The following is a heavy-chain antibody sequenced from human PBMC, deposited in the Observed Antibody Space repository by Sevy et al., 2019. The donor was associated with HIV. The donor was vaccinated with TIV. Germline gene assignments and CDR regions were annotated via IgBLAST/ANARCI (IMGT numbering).Heavy chain of an antibody. D-gene: IGHD6-19*01. J-gene: IGHJ6*03. CDR3: ARDGWGYYYYYMDV. CDR2: INAGNGNT. V-gene: IGHV1-3*01. Sequence: ASVKVSCKASGYTFTSYAMHWVRQAPGQRLEWMGWINAGNGNTKYSQKFQGSVTITRDTSASTAYMELSSLRSEDTAVYYCARDGWGYYYYYMDVWGKGTTVTVSS. CDR1: GYTFTSYA.